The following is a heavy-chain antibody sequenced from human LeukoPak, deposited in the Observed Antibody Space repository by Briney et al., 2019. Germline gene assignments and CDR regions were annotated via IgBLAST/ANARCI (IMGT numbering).Heavy chain of an antibody. D-gene: IGHD6-13*01. J-gene: IGHJ4*02. CDR2: IYTSGST. Sequence: PSETLSLTCTVSGGSISSYYWSWIRQPPGKGLEWIGYIYTSGSTNYNPSLKSRVTISVDTSKNQFSLKLSSVTAADTAVYYCARWYGIFDYWGQGTLVTVSS. CDR3: ARWYGIFDY. V-gene: IGHV4-4*09. CDR1: GGSISSYY.